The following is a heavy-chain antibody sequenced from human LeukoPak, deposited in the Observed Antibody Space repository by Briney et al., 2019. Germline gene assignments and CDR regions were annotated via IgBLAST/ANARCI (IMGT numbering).Heavy chain of an antibody. J-gene: IGHJ4*02. CDR2: VNPNSGFT. CDR1: GYPFTGYF. CDR3: AREGEFKDYGDH. Sequence: ASVKVSCKASGYPFTGYFLHWVRQAPGQGLEWMGWVNPNSGFTNYAQKFQGRVTMTRDTSISTAYMELSWLRFDDTAVYYCAREGEFKDYGDHWGQGTLVTVSS. D-gene: IGHD3-16*01. V-gene: IGHV1-2*02.